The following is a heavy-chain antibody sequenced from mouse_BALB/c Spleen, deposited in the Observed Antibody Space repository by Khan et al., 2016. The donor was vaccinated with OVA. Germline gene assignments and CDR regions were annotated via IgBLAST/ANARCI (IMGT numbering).Heavy chain of an antibody. V-gene: IGHV1S81*02. Sequence: QIQLVQSGAELVTPGASVRLSCKASGYTFTSYYLYWVKQRPGQGLEWIGDINPNNGGTNFNEKFKNKATLTVDKSSSTAYIQLNSLTSVDSAVYYCSRSGYGSFAYWGQGTLVTGSA. J-gene: IGHJ3*01. CDR2: INPNNGGT. CDR3: SRSGYGSFAY. CDR1: GYTFTSYY. D-gene: IGHD2-2*01.